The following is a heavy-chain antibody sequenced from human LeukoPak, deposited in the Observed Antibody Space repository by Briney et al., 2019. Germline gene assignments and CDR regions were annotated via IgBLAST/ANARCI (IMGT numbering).Heavy chain of an antibody. V-gene: IGHV1-58*02. Sequence: ASVKVSCKASGGTFSSYAISWVRQARGQRLEWIGWIVVGSGNTNYAQKFQERVTITRDMSTSTAYMELSSLRSEDTAVYYCAADFGAAVVTPLDYWGQGTLVTVSS. CDR2: IVVGSGNT. CDR3: AADFGAAVVTPLDY. D-gene: IGHD4-23*01. CDR1: GGTFSSYA. J-gene: IGHJ4*02.